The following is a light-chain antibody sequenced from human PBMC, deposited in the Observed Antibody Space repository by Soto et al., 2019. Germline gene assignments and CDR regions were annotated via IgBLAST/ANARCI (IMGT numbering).Light chain of an antibody. CDR1: QGVSSN. V-gene: IGKV3-15*01. CDR3: QQYYNWRPR. Sequence: EVVMTQSPATLSVSPGDTATLSCRASQGVSSNLAWYHQKSGQAPRLLIYGASTRATGVPARFSGSGSGTEFTLTISRLQSEDFAVYYCQQYYNWRPRFGQGTKVEIK. CDR2: GAS. J-gene: IGKJ1*01.